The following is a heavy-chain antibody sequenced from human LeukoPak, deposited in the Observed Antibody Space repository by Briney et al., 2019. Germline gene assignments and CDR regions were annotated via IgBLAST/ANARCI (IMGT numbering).Heavy chain of an antibody. CDR3: ARVTYDFWSGYDVLGYYYYMDV. V-gene: IGHV4-31*03. D-gene: IGHD3-3*01. J-gene: IGHJ6*03. Sequence: PSQTLSLTCTVSGGSINSGPYYWSWIRQYPGKGLEWIGYIYYSGSAYYNPSLKSRVTISIDTSKNQFSLKLSSVTAAGTAVYYCARVTYDFWSGYDVLGYYYYMDVWGKGTTVTVSS. CDR1: GGSINSGPYY. CDR2: IYYSGSA.